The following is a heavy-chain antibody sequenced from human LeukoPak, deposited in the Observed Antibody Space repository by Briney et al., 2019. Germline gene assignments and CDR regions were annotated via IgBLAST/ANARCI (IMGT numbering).Heavy chain of an antibody. Sequence: SETLSLTCTVSGGSFSSYYWSWIRQPPGKGLEWIGYIYTSGSTNYNPSLKSRVTISVDTSKSQYSLKLSSVTAADTAVYYCARTYDFNWFDPWGQGTLVTVSS. V-gene: IGHV4-4*09. CDR3: ARTYDFNWFDP. CDR2: IYTSGST. J-gene: IGHJ5*02. CDR1: GGSFSSYY. D-gene: IGHD3-3*01.